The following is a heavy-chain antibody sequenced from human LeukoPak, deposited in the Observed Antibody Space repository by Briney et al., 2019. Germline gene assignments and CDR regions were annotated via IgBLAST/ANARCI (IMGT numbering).Heavy chain of an antibody. D-gene: IGHD6-19*01. Sequence: SETLSLTCAGSGGSISSGGYSWSWIRQPPGKGLEWIGYIYHSGSTYYNPSLKSRVTISVDRSKNQFSLKLSSVTAADTAVYYCARNTEYSSGWFDYWGQGTLVTVSS. V-gene: IGHV4-30-2*01. CDR2: IYHSGST. CDR1: GGSISSGGYS. J-gene: IGHJ4*02. CDR3: ARNTEYSSGWFDY.